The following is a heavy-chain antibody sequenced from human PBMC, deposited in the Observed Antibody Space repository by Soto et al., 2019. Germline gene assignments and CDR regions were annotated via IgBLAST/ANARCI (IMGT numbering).Heavy chain of an antibody. D-gene: IGHD1-1*01. Sequence: PSETLSLTCIVSVGPITSYHLSWIRQFPGKGLEWIAYTSYTGNTNYNPSLKSRVTTSMDTSKNQLSPKLTSMTAADTAVDYCARDRGLQRTITSLFYRAVDIWGQGITVTVSS. V-gene: IGHV4-59*01. CDR2: TSYTGNT. CDR3: ARDRGLQRTITSLFYRAVDI. J-gene: IGHJ6*02. CDR1: VGPITSYH.